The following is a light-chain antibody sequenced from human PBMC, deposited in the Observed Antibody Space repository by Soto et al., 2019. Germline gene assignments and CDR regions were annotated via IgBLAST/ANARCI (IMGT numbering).Light chain of an antibody. Sequence: EIVLTQSPGTLSLSPGETATLSCRASQSVASNYLAWYQQKPGRAPRLLIYGAFNRATGIADRFSGSGSGTDFTLTISRLEPEDFAVYYCQQYGGSPYTFGQGTKLE. V-gene: IGKV3-20*01. CDR1: QSVASNY. J-gene: IGKJ2*01. CDR2: GAF. CDR3: QQYGGSPYT.